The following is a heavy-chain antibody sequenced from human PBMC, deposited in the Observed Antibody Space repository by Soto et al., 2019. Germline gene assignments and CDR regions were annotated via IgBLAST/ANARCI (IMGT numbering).Heavy chain of an antibody. J-gene: IGHJ4*02. D-gene: IGHD3-3*01. V-gene: IGHV1-69*12. CDR2: IIPMFGMV. CDR1: GGNFNSYG. Sequence: QVHLVQSGTEARKPGSSVNVSCETSGGNFNSYGFNWVRQVPGQRLEWMGGIIPMFGMVKVGHIFKPRVAFTADHSTGTVFMELTRLRPEDTAVYYCAGEVGGNGFQFWGQGTLVIVSS. CDR3: AGEVGGNGFQF.